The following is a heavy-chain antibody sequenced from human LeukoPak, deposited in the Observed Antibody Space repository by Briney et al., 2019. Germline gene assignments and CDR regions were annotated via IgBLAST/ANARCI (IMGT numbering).Heavy chain of an antibody. D-gene: IGHD2-2*01. J-gene: IGHJ5*02. V-gene: IGHV3-30*06. CDR1: GFTFGGYG. Sequence: GGSLRLSCAGSGFTFGGYGMHWFRQTPGKGLEWVAVISYDGSNKYYADSVKGRFTISRDNSKNTLYLQTNSLRAEDTAVYYCARARCCSTSCPTWFDPWGQGTLVTVSS. CDR3: ARARCCSTSCPTWFDP. CDR2: ISYDGSNK.